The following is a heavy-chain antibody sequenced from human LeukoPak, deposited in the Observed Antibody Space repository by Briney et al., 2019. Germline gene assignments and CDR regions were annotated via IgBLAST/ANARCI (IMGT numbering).Heavy chain of an antibody. Sequence: GGSLRLSCAASGFTFSDYYMSWIRQAPGKGLEWVSYISSSGSTIYYADSVKGRFTISRDNAKNSLYLQMNSLRAEDTAVYYCAIHSSGWEPYYYYHMDVWGKGTTVTVSS. CDR3: AIHSSGWEPYYYYHMDV. J-gene: IGHJ6*03. CDR1: GFTFSDYY. V-gene: IGHV3-11*04. D-gene: IGHD6-19*01. CDR2: ISSSGSTI.